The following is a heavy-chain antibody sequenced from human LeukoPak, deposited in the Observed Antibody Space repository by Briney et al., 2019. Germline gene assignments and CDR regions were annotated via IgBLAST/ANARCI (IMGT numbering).Heavy chain of an antibody. D-gene: IGHD6-6*01. J-gene: IGHJ5*02. V-gene: IGHV3-7*01. CDR3: GSSSGRNNWFDP. CDR1: GFTFSNYW. CDR2: IKEDGSEK. Sequence: PRGSLRLSCAASGFTFSNYWMSWVRQAPGKGLEWVANIKEDGSEKYYVDSVKGRFTISRDNAKNSLYLQMNSLRAEDTAVYYCGSSSGRNNWFDPWGQGTLVIVSS.